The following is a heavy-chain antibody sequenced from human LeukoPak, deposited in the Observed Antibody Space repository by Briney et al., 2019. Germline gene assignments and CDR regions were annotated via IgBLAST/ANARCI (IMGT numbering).Heavy chain of an antibody. CDR1: GFTVSSNH. J-gene: IGHJ3*02. V-gene: IGHV3-53*01. CDR3: ARVIVTGYYDAFDI. D-gene: IGHD3-9*01. CDR2: IYSGGST. Sequence: GGSLRLSCAASGFTVSSNHMSWVRQAPGKGLEWVSVIYSGGSTYYADSVKGRFTISRDNSKNTLYLQMNSLRAEDTAVYYRARVIVTGYYDAFDIWGQGTMVTVSS.